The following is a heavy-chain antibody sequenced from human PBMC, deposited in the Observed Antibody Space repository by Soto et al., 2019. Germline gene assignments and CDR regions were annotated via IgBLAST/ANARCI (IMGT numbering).Heavy chain of an antibody. V-gene: IGHV1-69*02. CDR1: GGTFSSYT. D-gene: IGHD3-10*01. Sequence: QVQLVQSGAEVKKPGSSVKVSCKASGGTFSSYTISWVRQAPGQGLEWMGRIIPILGIANYAQKFQGRVTITADKSTSTAYMELSSLRSEDTAVYYCEEAYYGSGYGDSWGQGTLVTVSS. CDR3: EEAYYGSGYGDS. J-gene: IGHJ4*02. CDR2: IIPILGIA.